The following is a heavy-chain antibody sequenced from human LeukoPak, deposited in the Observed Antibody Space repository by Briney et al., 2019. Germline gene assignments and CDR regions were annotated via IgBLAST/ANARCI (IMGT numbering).Heavy chain of an antibody. J-gene: IGHJ3*02. D-gene: IGHD3/OR15-3a*01. Sequence: NPSETLSLTCTVSGGSISSYYWSWIRQPPGKGLEWIGYIYYRGTTNYNPSLKSRVTISVDTSKNQFSLNLSSVTAADTAVYYCARDMRGLGQGAFDIWGQGTMVTVSS. CDR2: IYYRGTT. CDR1: GGSISSYY. V-gene: IGHV4-59*01. CDR3: ARDMRGLGQGAFDI.